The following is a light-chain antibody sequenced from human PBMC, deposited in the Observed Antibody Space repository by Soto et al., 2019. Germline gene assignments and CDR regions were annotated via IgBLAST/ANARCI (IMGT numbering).Light chain of an antibody. Sequence: QLVLTQPPSVSGAPGQRVTISCTGGSSNIGAGYDIHWYQQLPGTAPKLLIYDNSNRPSGVPDRFSGSKSGTSASLAITGLQAEDEADYYCQSYDSSLSGRVFGTGTKVTVL. CDR1: SSNIGAGYD. J-gene: IGLJ1*01. CDR2: DNS. V-gene: IGLV1-40*01. CDR3: QSYDSSLSGRV.